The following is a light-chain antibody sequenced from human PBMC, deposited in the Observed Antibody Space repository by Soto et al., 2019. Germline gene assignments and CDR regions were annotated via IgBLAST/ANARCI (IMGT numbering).Light chain of an antibody. CDR1: QSLLYRSNNKNY. CDR2: WAS. J-gene: IGKJ5*01. V-gene: IGKV4-1*01. Sequence: DIVLTQSPDSVAVSLGERATINCKSSQSLLYRSNNKNYLAWYQQKPGQPPKLLIYWASTRDSGVPDRFSGSGSGTDFTLTINSLQAEDVAVYYCQQYYTNPLHITFGQGTRLEIK. CDR3: QQYYTNPLHIT.